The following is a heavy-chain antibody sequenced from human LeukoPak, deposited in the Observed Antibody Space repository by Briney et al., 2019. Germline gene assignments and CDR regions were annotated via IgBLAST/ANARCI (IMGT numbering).Heavy chain of an antibody. CDR3: ARGAGIAVAGPFDY. Sequence: GRSLRLSCAASGFTFSSYAMHWVRQAPGKGLEWVAVISYDGSNEYYADSVKGRFTISRDNSKNTLYLQMNSLRAEDTAVYYCARGAGIAVAGPFDYWGQETLVTVSS. J-gene: IGHJ4*02. CDR1: GFTFSSYA. V-gene: IGHV3-30-3*01. CDR2: ISYDGSNE. D-gene: IGHD6-19*01.